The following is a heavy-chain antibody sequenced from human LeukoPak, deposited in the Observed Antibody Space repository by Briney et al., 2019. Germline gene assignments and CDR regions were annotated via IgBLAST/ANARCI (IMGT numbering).Heavy chain of an antibody. V-gene: IGHV1-69*06. Sequence: SVKVSCKASGGTFSSYVISWVRQAPGQGLEWMGGIIPIFGTANYAQKFQGRVTITADKSTSTAYMELSSLRSEDTAVYYCARHITMVRGVIGSYYYYGVDVWGKGTTVTVSS. CDR3: ARHITMVRGVIGSYYYYGVDV. CDR2: IIPIFGTA. D-gene: IGHD3-10*01. CDR1: GGTFSSYV. J-gene: IGHJ6*04.